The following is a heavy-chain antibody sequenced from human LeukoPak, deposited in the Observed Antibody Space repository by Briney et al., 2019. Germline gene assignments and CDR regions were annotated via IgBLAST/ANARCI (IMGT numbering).Heavy chain of an antibody. D-gene: IGHD1-1*01. Sequence: SETLSLTCTISGGSISSYYWSWIRQPPEKGLEWIGYIYTSGSTNYNPSLKSRVTMSLDTSKNQFSLKLSSVTAADTAIYYCARHYSGTVPPAYWGQGTLVTVSS. V-gene: IGHV4-4*09. CDR2: IYTSGST. CDR1: GGSISSYY. CDR3: ARHYSGTVPPAY. J-gene: IGHJ4*02.